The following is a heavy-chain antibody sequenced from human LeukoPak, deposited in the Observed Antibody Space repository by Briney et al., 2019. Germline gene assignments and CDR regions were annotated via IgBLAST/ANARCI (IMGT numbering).Heavy chain of an antibody. CDR1: GYTLTELS. V-gene: IGHV1-24*01. CDR2: FDPEDGET. J-gene: IGHJ4*02. CDR3: ATDLGRFGELLNY. D-gene: IGHD3-10*01. Sequence: GASVKVSCKVSGYTLTELSMHWVRQAPGKGLEWMGGFDPEDGETIYAQKFRGRVTMTEDTSTDTAYMELSSLRSEDTAVYYCATDLGRFGELLNYWGQGTLVTVSS.